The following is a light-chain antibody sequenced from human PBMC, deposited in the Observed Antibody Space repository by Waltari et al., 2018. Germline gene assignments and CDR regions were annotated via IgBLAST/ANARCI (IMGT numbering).Light chain of an antibody. CDR2: DAS. Sequence: EIVLTQSPATLSLSPGERPTLPCRASQSVSSYLAWYHQNPGPAPMLLIYDASNRATGIPARFSGSGSGTDFTLTISSLEPEDFAVYYCQQRSNWPPLFTFGPGTKVDIK. V-gene: IGKV3-11*01. J-gene: IGKJ3*01. CDR1: QSVSSY. CDR3: QQRSNWPPLFT.